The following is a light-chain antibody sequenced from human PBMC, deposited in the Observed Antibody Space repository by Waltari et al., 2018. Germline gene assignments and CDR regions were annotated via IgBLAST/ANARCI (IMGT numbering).Light chain of an antibody. CDR2: AAS. Sequence: SASAGDTVTITCRASQGISTYLNWFQQTPGKPPKRLIYAASNLETGVPSRFSGSGSGTDFTLTISSLQPDDFATYYCLQYIYPPFSFGQGT. J-gene: IGKJ2*03. CDR1: QGISTY. V-gene: IGKV1D-13*01. CDR3: LQYIYPPFS.